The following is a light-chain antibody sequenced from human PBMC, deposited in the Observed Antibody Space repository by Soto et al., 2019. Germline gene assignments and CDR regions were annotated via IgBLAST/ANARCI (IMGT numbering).Light chain of an antibody. CDR1: QSVVTSY. CDR2: GAL. Sequence: EIVLTQSPGTLSLSPGEGATLSCRASQSVVTSYLAWYQQKYGQSPRLLIYGALYRAPGIPDRFSGSGSGTDFTLSISRLEPEDFATYYCQQSYSTPYTFGQGTKLEIK. J-gene: IGKJ2*01. CDR3: QQSYSTPYT. V-gene: IGKV3-20*01.